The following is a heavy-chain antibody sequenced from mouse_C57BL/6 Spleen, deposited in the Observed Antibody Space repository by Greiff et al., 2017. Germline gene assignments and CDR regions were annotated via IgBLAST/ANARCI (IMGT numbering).Heavy chain of an antibody. Sequence: EVQLQQSGPELVKPGASVKISCKASGYSFTAYNMNWVKQSNGKSLEWIGVINPNDVTTSYNQKFKGKATLTVDQSSSTAYMQLNSLTSEDSAVYYCARADGYSYYFDYWGQGTTLTVSS. V-gene: IGHV1-39*01. CDR3: ARADGYSYYFDY. J-gene: IGHJ2*01. CDR2: INPNDVTT. D-gene: IGHD2-3*01. CDR1: GYSFTAYN.